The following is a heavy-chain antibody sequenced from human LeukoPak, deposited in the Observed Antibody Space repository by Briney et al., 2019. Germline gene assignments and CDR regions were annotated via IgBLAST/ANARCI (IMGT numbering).Heavy chain of an antibody. CDR2: IYSGGST. CDR3: ASAREYCSGSNCYDYFQH. CDR1: GFTFSNAW. J-gene: IGHJ1*01. D-gene: IGHD2-15*01. V-gene: IGHV3-53*01. Sequence: GGSLRLSCAASGFTFSNAWLNWVRQAPGRGLEWVSVIYSGGSTYYADSVKGRFTLSRDNSNNTLYLQMNSLRAEDTGLYYCASAREYCSGSNCYDYFQHWGQGTLVTVSS.